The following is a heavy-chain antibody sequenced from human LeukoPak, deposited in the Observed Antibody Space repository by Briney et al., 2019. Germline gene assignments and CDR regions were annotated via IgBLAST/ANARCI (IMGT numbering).Heavy chain of an antibody. D-gene: IGHD3-16*01. Sequence: GGSLRLSCAASGFTLSSFKMTWVRQSPGKGLEWVASISPSSSYISYADSLKGRVTVSRDNTKNSVFLQMSSLRAEDTAVYYCARDLTGGEYFDSWGQGTLVSVSS. V-gene: IGHV3-21*01. CDR3: ARDLTGGEYFDS. CDR1: GFTLSSFK. J-gene: IGHJ4*02. CDR2: ISPSSSYI.